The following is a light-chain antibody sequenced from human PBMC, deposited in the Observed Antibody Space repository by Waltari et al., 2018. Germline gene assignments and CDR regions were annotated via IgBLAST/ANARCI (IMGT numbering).Light chain of an antibody. J-gene: IGLJ2*01. CDR1: SGYSNYK. Sequence: QPVLTQPPSASASLGASVTLTCTLSSGYSNYKGDWYKQSPGKGPWFVMRVGTGGMVGCKGGYSPDGFSGVGSGRQRDVTTKNSQEDDGSDYHCGADHGRGSNFGVFGGGTNLTVV. CDR2: VGTGGMVG. V-gene: IGLV9-49*01. CDR3: GADHGRGSNFGV.